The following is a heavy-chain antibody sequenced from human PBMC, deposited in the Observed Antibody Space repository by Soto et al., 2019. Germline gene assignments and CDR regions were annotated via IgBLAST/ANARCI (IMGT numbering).Heavy chain of an antibody. D-gene: IGHD4-17*01. V-gene: IGHV5-10-1*01. Sequence: PGESLKISCKTSGHRFTTYWISGVRQMPGKGLEYMGKINPTDSETNYSPSFEGHVTFSVDRSTSTAYVRWDSLKASDTAMHYCASPTMTSTSFYYAMDVWGQGTTVTVSS. CDR1: GHRFTTYW. CDR3: ASPTMTSTSFYYAMDV. CDR2: INPTDSET. J-gene: IGHJ6*02.